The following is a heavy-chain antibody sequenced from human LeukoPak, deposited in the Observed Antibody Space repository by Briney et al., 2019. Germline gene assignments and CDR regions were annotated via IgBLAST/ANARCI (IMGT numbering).Heavy chain of an antibody. CDR3: ARGPGYGYNIKRLDY. CDR1: GGSFSGYY. CDR2: INHSGST. J-gene: IGHJ4*02. D-gene: IGHD5-24*01. Sequence: SSETLSLTCAVYGGSFSGYYWSWIRQPPGKGLEWLGEINHSGSTNYNPSLKSRVTISVDTSKNQFSLKLSSVTAADTAVYYCARGPGYGYNIKRLDYWGQGTLVTVSS. V-gene: IGHV4-34*01.